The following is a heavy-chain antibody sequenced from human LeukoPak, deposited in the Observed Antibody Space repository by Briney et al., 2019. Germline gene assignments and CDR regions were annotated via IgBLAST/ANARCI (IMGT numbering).Heavy chain of an antibody. D-gene: IGHD3-16*01. Sequence: GGSLRLSCAASGFTFSNAWMSWVRQAPGKGLEWVGRIKSKTDGGTTDYAAPVKGRFTISRDDSKNTLYLQMNSLQTEDTAVYYCTTALNIGGSDYWGQGTLVTVSS. CDR3: TTALNIGGSDY. V-gene: IGHV3-15*01. CDR1: GFTFSNAW. J-gene: IGHJ4*02. CDR2: IKSKTDGGTT.